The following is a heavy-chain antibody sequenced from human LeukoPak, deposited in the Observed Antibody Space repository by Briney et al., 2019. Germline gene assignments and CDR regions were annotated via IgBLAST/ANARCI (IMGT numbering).Heavy chain of an antibody. Sequence: SETLSLTCIVSGGSISSGSFYWSWIRQPAGKGLEWIGRIYTSGSTNYNPSLKSRVTISVDTSKNQFSLKLRSVTAADTAVYYCAVAAAGVTTDVYWGQGTLVTVSS. D-gene: IGHD6-13*01. J-gene: IGHJ4*02. CDR3: AVAAAGVTTDVY. V-gene: IGHV4-61*02. CDR1: GGSISSGSFY. CDR2: IYTSGST.